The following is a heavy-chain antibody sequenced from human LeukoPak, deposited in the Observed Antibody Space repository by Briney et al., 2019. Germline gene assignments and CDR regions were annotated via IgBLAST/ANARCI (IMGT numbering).Heavy chain of an antibody. CDR1: GGSISSYY. V-gene: IGHV4-59*01. CDR2: IYYSGST. CDR3: ARCSSSWYGYYYYYMDV. Sequence: SETLSLTCTVSGGSISSYYWSWIRQPPGKGLEWIGYIYYSGSTNYNPSLKSRVTISVDTSKNQFSLKLSSVTAADTAVYYCARCSSSWYGYYYYYMDVWGKGTTVTVSS. D-gene: IGHD6-13*01. J-gene: IGHJ6*03.